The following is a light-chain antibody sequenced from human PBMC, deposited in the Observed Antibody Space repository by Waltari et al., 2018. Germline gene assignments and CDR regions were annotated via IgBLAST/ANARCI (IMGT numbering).Light chain of an antibody. CDR3: QSYDSSPSGVV. J-gene: IGLJ2*01. CDR1: SSNIGAGYV. Sequence: QSVLTQPPSVSGAPGQRVTISCTGSSSNIGAGYVVTRYQQLQRTPPKLLIYGSTNRPAGVPDRFSASKSGTSASLAITGLQAEDEADYYCQSYDSSPSGVVFGGGTRLTVL. V-gene: IGLV1-40*01. CDR2: GST.